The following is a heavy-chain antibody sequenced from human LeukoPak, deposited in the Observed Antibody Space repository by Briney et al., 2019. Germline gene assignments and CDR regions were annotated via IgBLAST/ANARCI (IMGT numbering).Heavy chain of an antibody. Sequence: WVSLCCYGAASRFTCCFIWWSWVGHGPGLEWMWVANINHEGRKSYYVVSVEGRFTISRDNANNSLYLQMNSLRAEDTAVYYCARSGAICTVDYWGPGTLVTVSS. CDR3: ARSGAICTVDY. CDR2: INHEGRKS. D-gene: IGHD2-8*01. V-gene: IGHV3-7*03. J-gene: IGHJ4*02. CDR1: RFTCCFIW.